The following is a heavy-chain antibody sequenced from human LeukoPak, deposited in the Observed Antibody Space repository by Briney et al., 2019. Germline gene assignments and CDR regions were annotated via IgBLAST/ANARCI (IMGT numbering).Heavy chain of an antibody. CDR1: GGTISSSCYY. J-gene: IGHJ5*02. CDR3: ARFVSAAAYNSYDP. CDR2: IYYSGST. V-gene: IGHV4-39*07. Sequence: PSETLSLTCTVSGGTISSSCYYWVWIPQPPGKGLEWLGNIYYSGSTYYNPFLKSLITISEDPSKKQFSLKQSSVTAAETAVYYCARFVSAAAYNSYDPWGQGTLVTASS. D-gene: IGHD2-2*01.